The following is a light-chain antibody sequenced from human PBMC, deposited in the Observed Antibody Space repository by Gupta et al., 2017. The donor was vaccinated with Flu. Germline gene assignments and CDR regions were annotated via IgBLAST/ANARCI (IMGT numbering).Light chain of an antibody. V-gene: IGLV2-18*02. CDR2: EVN. CDR1: SSDVGTYNR. J-gene: IGLJ1*01. CDR3: SSYTSSYTCV. Sequence: QSALTQPPSVSGSPGQSVTISCTGTSSDVGTYNRVSWYQQSPGTAPNRMMYEVNNRPSGVPVRVSGSKSGNTASLTISGPQGEDAADDYYSSYTSSYTCVFGTGTKLTVV.